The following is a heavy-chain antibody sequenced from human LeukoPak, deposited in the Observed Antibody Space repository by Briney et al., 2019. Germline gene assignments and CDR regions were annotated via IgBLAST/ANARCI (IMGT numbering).Heavy chain of an antibody. V-gene: IGHV3-48*03. CDR3: ARAPHLGSSWFADAFDI. Sequence: GGSLRLSCAASGFTFSSYEMNWVRQAPGKGLEWVSYISSSGSTIYYADSVKGRFTISRDNAKNSLYLQMNSLRAEDTAVYYCARAPHLGSSWFADAFDIWGQGTMVTVSS. D-gene: IGHD6-13*01. J-gene: IGHJ3*02. CDR1: GFTFSSYE. CDR2: ISSSGSTI.